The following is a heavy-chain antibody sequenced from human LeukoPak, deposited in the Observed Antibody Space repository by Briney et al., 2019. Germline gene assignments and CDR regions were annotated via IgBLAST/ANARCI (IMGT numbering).Heavy chain of an antibody. V-gene: IGHV1-2*02. Sequence: ASVKVSCKASGYSFTDYYVPWLRQAPGQGPEWMGWINPSSGGTTFAQSFHDRVTLTRDTSITTAYMELNSLRSDDTALYYCARALRGSGYDPYDYWGQGTLVTVSS. CDR1: GYSFTDYY. CDR2: INPSSGGT. CDR3: ARALRGSGYDPYDY. J-gene: IGHJ4*02. D-gene: IGHD5-12*01.